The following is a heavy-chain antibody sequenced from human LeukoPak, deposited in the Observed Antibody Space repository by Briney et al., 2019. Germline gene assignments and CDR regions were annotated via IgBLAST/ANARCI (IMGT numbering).Heavy chain of an antibody. D-gene: IGHD6-13*01. V-gene: IGHV1-18*01. J-gene: IGHJ4*02. CDR1: GYTFTSYG. CDR3: TRVAAAGRAIDY. Sequence: ASVKVSCKASGYTFTSYGISWVRQAPGQGLEWMGWISAYNGNTNYAQKLQGRVTMTTDTSTSTAYMELRSLRAEDTAVYYCTRVAAAGRAIDYWGQGTLVTVSS. CDR2: ISAYNGNT.